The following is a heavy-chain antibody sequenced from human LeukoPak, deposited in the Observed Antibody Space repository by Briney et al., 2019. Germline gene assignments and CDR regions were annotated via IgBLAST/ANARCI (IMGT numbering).Heavy chain of an antibody. CDR3: TRVSWRGEIY. CDR2: TSSSDPGT. V-gene: IGHV3-23*01. Sequence: GGSLRLSCAASGFPLSSYAMSWVRQGPGKGLEWVAATSSSDPGTYHADSVRGRFTISRDNSKNTLYLQMNRLRAEDTAVYYCTRVSWRGEIYWGQGTLVSVSS. D-gene: IGHD3-3*01. J-gene: IGHJ4*02. CDR1: GFPLSSYA.